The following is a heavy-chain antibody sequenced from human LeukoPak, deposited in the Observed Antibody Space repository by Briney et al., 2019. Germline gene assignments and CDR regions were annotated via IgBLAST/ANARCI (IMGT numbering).Heavy chain of an antibody. J-gene: IGHJ4*02. CDR1: GGSISSGDYY. CDR3: ASVYDSSGYYPF. V-gene: IGHV4-39*07. D-gene: IGHD3-22*01. CDR2: INHSGST. Sequence: SETLSLTCTVSGGSISSGDYYWSWIRQPPGKGLEWIGEINHSGSTNYNPSLKSRVTISVDTSKNQFSLKLSSVTAADTAVYYCASVYDSSGYYPFWGQGTLVTVSS.